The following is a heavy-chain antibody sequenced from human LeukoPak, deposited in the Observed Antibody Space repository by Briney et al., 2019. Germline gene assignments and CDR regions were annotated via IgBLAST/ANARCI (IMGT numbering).Heavy chain of an antibody. CDR1: GGSISSYY. J-gene: IGHJ6*03. Sequence: PSETLSLTCTVSGGSISSYYWSWIRQPPGKGLEWIGYIYYSGSTNYNPFLKSRVTISVDTSKNQFSLKLSSVTAADTAVYYCARVVWPYYYYYMDVWGKGTTVTVSS. V-gene: IGHV4-59*01. D-gene: IGHD3-16*01. CDR3: ARVVWPYYYYYMDV. CDR2: IYYSGST.